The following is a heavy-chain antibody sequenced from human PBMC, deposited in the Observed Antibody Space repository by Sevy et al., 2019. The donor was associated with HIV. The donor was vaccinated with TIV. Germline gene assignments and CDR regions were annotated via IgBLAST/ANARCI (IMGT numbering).Heavy chain of an antibody. Sequence: GGSLRLSCAASGFTVSSYGMSWVRQAPGKGLEWVSSFSGSGSSAYYADSVKGRFTISRDISKNTLYLQMNSLRDEDTAVYYCARDRNYGDVFDYWGQGTLVTVSS. CDR1: GFTVSSYG. J-gene: IGHJ4*02. CDR2: FSGSGSSA. D-gene: IGHD4-17*01. CDR3: ARDRNYGDVFDY. V-gene: IGHV3-23*01.